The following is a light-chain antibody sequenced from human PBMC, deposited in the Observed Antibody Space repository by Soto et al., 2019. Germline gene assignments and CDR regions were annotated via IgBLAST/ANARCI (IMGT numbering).Light chain of an antibody. CDR2: DND. J-gene: IGLJ3*02. CDR3: ATWDSRLSSTV. CDR1: NTNIGNHF. Sequence: QSVLTQPPSLFAAPGQNVTISCSGSNTNIGNHFVSWYQQLPGTAPRPLIYDNDKRPSGIPDRFSGSKSGTSASLDITGLQTGDEADYYCATWDSRLSSTVFGGGTKLTVL. V-gene: IGLV1-51*01.